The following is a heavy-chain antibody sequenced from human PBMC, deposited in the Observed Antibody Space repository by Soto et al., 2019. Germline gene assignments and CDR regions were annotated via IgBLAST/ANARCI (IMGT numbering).Heavy chain of an antibody. CDR3: ARAKNDILTGYYGYYYYYYMDV. D-gene: IGHD3-9*01. CDR2: INPNSGGT. CDR1: GYTFTGYY. Sequence: QVQLVQSGAEVKKPGASVKVSCKASGYTFTGYYMHWVRQAPGQGLEWMGWINPNSGGTNYAQKFQGWVTMTRDSSCSTAYMELSRLRSDDTAVYYCARAKNDILTGYYGYYYYYYMDVWGKGTTVTVSS. J-gene: IGHJ6*03. V-gene: IGHV1-2*04.